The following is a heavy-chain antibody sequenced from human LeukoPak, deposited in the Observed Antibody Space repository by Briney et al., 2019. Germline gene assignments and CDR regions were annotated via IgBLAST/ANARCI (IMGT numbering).Heavy chain of an antibody. D-gene: IGHD2/OR15-2a*01. V-gene: IGHV4-34*01. CDR1: GGGPFSDYY. Sequence: KPSETLSLTCSVYGGGPFSDYYWSWIRQPPGKGLEWIGEINHSGSTNYNPSLKSRVTISVDTSKNQFSLKLSSVTAADTAVYYCARGKKTRIYYYYYYMDVWGKGTTVTVSS. J-gene: IGHJ6*03. CDR3: ARGKKTRIYYYYYYMDV. CDR2: INHSGST.